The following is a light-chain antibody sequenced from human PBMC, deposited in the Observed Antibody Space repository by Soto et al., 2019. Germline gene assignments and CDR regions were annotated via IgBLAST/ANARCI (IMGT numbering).Light chain of an antibody. CDR3: QQYGNSPRT. CDR2: AVS. Sequence: EIVLTQSPGTLSLSPGESATLSCRASQSVNSNFFAWYQQKPGQAPRLLIYAVSTRATGIPDRFTGSGSGTDFTLTISGLEPEDFAIYYCQQYGNSPRTFAQGTRLDI. CDR1: QSVNSNF. J-gene: IGKJ2*01. V-gene: IGKV3-20*01.